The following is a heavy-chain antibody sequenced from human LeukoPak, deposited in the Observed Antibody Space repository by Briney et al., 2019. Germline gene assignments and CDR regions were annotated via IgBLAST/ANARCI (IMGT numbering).Heavy chain of an antibody. V-gene: IGHV4-59*13. Sequence: SETLSLPCTVSGGSISSYYWSWIRQPPGKALEWIGYIYYSGSTNYNPSLKSRVTISVDTSKNQFSLKLSSVTAADTAVYYCARGSPYYYDSSGEFDYWGQGTLVTVSS. D-gene: IGHD3-22*01. CDR2: IYYSGST. J-gene: IGHJ4*02. CDR1: GGSISSYY. CDR3: ARGSPYYYDSSGEFDY.